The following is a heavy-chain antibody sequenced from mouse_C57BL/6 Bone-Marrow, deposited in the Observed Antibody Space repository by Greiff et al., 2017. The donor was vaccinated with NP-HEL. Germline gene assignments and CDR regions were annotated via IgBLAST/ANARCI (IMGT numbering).Heavy chain of an antibody. CDR2: IHPNSGST. D-gene: IGHD2-3*01. V-gene: IGHV1-64*01. J-gene: IGHJ1*03. CDR3: ARSWLLPWYFDV. CDR1: GYTFTSYW. Sequence: QVQLQQSGAELVKPGASVKLSCKASGYTFTSYWMHWVKQRPGQGLEWIGMIHPNSGSTNYNEKFKSKATLTVDKSSSTAYMQLSSLTSEDSAVYDCARSWLLPWYFDVWGTGTTVTVSS.